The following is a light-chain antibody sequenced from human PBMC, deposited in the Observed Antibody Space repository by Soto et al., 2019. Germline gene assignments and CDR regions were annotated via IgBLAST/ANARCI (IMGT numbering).Light chain of an antibody. Sequence: QSALTQPASVSGSPGQSITISCTGTSSDVGGYNFVSWYQQHPGKAPKLMISEVSNRPSGVSDRFSGSKSGNTASLTISGLQAEDEADYYCSSYTSSSAYVVFGGGTKLTVL. J-gene: IGLJ2*01. CDR1: SSDVGGYNF. CDR2: EVS. CDR3: SSYTSSSAYVV. V-gene: IGLV2-14*01.